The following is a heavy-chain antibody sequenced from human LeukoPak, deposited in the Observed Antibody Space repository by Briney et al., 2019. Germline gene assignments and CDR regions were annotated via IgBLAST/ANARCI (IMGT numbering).Heavy chain of an antibody. CDR2: ISYDGSNK. D-gene: IGHD3-22*01. Sequence: GGSLRLSCAASGFTFSSYGMHWVRQAPGKGLEWVAVISYDGSNKYYADSVKGRFTISRDSSKNTLYLQMNSLRAEDTAVYYCAKDRANYYDSSGFDYWGQGTLVTVSS. CDR3: AKDRANYYDSSGFDY. J-gene: IGHJ4*02. V-gene: IGHV3-30*18. CDR1: GFTFSSYG.